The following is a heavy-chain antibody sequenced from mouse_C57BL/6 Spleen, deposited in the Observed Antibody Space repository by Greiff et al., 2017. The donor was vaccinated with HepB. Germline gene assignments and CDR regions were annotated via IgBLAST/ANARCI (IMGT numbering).Heavy chain of an antibody. CDR1: GFTFSSYA. J-gene: IGHJ2*01. CDR3: ARATTVEDYFDY. Sequence: EVKLVESGGGLVKPGGSLKLSCAASGFTFSSYAMSWVRQTPEKRLEWVATISDGGSYTYYPDNVKGRFTISRDNAKNNLYLQMSHLKSEDTAMYYCARATTVEDYFDYWGQGTTLTVSS. CDR2: ISDGGSYT. D-gene: IGHD1-1*01. V-gene: IGHV5-4*03.